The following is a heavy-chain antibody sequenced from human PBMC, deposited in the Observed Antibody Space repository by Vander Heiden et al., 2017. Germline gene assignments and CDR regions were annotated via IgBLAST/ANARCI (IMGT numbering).Heavy chain of an antibody. J-gene: IGHJ5*01. Sequence: QITLKESLPTQVMPTETLTLTCTLSGFSISTGGVGVGWIRQVPGEAPEWLAFIYWDNDKRYSPSLKNRLSISKDTSKNLVVLTMTYMEPQDTGTYFCARRATMSGDWNAGWFESWGQGTLVTVAS. CDR1: GFSISTGGVG. D-gene: IGHD1-1*01. CDR3: ARRATMSGDWNAGWFES. CDR2: IYWDNDK. V-gene: IGHV2-5*02.